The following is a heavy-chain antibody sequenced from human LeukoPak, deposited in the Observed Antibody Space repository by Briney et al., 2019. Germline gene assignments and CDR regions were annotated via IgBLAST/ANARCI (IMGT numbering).Heavy chain of an antibody. CDR1: GGSFSGYY. CDR3: ARGTRWLQFGY. CDR2: INHSGSP. J-gene: IGHJ4*02. Sequence: PSETLSLTCAVYGGSFSGYYWSWIRQPPGKGLEWIGEINHSGSPNYNPSLKSRVTISVDTSKNQFSLKLSSVTAADTAVYYCARGTRWLQFGYWGQGTLVTVSS. D-gene: IGHD5-24*01. V-gene: IGHV4-34*01.